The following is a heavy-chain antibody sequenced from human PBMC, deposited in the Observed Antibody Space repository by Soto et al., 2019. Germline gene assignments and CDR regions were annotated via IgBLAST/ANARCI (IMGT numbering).Heavy chain of an antibody. CDR2: ISGSGGST. Sequence: EVQLLESGGGFVQPWGSLRLSCAGSGFTFSSDAMGWFRQAPGKGLEWVSGISGSGGSTYYADSVKGRFTISRNNSENTLYLKMNSLRAEYTAVNYCAKACFDGDPAVSCYYYMDVWGKGTTVTVSS. V-gene: IGHV3-23*01. J-gene: IGHJ6*03. D-gene: IGHD4-17*01. CDR1: GFTFSSDA. CDR3: AKACFDGDPAVSCYYYMDV.